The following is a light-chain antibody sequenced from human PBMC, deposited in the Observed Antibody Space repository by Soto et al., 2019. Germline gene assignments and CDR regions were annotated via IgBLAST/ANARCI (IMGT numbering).Light chain of an antibody. V-gene: IGLV2-11*01. CDR1: SSDVGGYNY. CDR2: DVS. CDR3: CSYAGSYTF. J-gene: IGLJ1*01. Sequence: QSALTQPRSVSGAPGQSVTISCTGTSSDVGGYNYVSWYQQHPGKAPKLMIYDVSNRPSGVPDRFSGSKSGNTASLTISGLQAEDEADYYCCSYAGSYTFFGTGTKLTVL.